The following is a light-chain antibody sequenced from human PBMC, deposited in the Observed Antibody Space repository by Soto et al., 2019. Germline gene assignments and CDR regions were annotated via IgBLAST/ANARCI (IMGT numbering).Light chain of an antibody. CDR1: QSLSSN. V-gene: IGKV3D-15*01. CDR3: QQYNNWPRT. J-gene: IGKJ1*01. Sequence: VITQSPATLSLSPAERATLTCRASQSLSSNLAWYQQKPGQPPRLLIYGASTRATGIPARFSGSGSGTEFTLTISSLQSEDFAVYCCQQYNNWPRTFGQGTKVDIK. CDR2: GAS.